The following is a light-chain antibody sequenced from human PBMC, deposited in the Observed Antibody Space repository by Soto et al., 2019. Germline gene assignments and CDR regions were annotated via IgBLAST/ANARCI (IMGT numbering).Light chain of an antibody. Sequence: DIQMSQSPSSLSASLGDRVTSXXRASQGIRDELGWYQQKAGKAPKVXIYEASSLQSGGPSRFSGSGAGTDFTLSISSLQPEDFAIYYCQQAKNFPWTFGQGTRLEIK. CDR2: EAS. J-gene: IGKJ5*01. CDR3: QQAKNFPWT. V-gene: IGKV1-17*01. CDR1: QGIRDE.